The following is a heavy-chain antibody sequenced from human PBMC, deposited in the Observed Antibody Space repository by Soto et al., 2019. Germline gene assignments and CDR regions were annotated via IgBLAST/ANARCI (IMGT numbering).Heavy chain of an antibody. CDR3: ARDNVSRRDGYQRENWFHX. CDR2: IYYSWST. D-gene: IGHD5-12*01. J-gene: IGHJ5*02. V-gene: IGHV4-30-4*01. Sequence: PSEALSLTCTVSGGSISSGDYYWSWIRQPPGKGLEFSGYIYYSWSTYDNPSLKSRVTISVDTSNNQFSLKLSYVTAADTAVYYCARDNVSRRDGYQRENWFHXWGQGTLVTVSX. CDR1: GGSISSGDYY.